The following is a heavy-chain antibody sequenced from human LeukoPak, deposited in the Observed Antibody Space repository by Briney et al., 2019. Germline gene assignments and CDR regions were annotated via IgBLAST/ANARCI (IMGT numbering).Heavy chain of an antibody. Sequence: GGSLRLSCAASGFTFSSYWVSWVRQAPGKGLEWVANIKQDGSEKYYVDSVKGRFTISRDNAKNSLYLQVNSLRAEDTAVYYCARVPAADYYYYYYVDVWGKGTTVTVSS. CDR2: IKQDGSEK. V-gene: IGHV3-7*01. CDR1: GFTFSSYW. CDR3: ARVPAADYYYYYYVDV. D-gene: IGHD2-2*01. J-gene: IGHJ6*03.